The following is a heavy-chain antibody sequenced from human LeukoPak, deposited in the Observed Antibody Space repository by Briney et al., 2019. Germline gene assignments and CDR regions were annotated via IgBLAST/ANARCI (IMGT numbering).Heavy chain of an antibody. V-gene: IGHV4-39*01. CDR1: GGSIDNSHYY. CDR3: VRLASGLIDY. D-gene: IGHD6-19*01. J-gene: IGHJ4*02. CDR2: IHYSGST. Sequence: SETLSLTCTVSGGSIDNSHYYWGWIRQPPGEGLEWIASIHYSGSTHYNPSLKSRVTISVDTSKNQFSLKLSSVTAADAAVYYCVRLASGLIDYWGQGTLVTVSS.